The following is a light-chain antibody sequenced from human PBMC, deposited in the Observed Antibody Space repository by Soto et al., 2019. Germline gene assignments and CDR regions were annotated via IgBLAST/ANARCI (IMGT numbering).Light chain of an antibody. V-gene: IGLV2-11*01. CDR2: DVS. J-gene: IGLJ2*01. Sequence: QSVLTQPRSVSGSPGQSVAISCTGTSGDVGGYGYVSWYQHHPGKAPKLMIYDVSKRPSGVPDRFSGSKSGNTASLTISGLQAEDEADYYCCSYAGSYTLVFGGGTKLTVL. CDR1: SGDVGGYGY. CDR3: CSYAGSYTLV.